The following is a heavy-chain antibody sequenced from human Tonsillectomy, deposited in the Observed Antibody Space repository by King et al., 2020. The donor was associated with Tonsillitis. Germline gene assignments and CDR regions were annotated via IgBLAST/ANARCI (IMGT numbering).Heavy chain of an antibody. J-gene: IGHJ4*02. CDR2: INNDGSGT. D-gene: IGHD3/OR15-3a*01. V-gene: IGHV3-74*01. Sequence: VQLVESGGGLVQPGGSLRLSCAASGFTFSSYWMHWVRQAPGKGPVWVSRINNDGSGTSYADSVKGRFTISRDNAKNTVYLQVNSLRAEDTAVYYCARAQEDYFFDYWGQGTLVTVSS. CDR3: ARAQEDYFFDY. CDR1: GFTFSSYW.